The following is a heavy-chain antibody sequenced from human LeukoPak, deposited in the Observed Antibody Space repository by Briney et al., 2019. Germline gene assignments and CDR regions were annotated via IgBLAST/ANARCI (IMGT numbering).Heavy chain of an antibody. CDR1: GFTFSSYW. CDR2: IKQDGSEK. Sequence: GGSLRLSCAASGFTFSSYWMSWVRQAPGKGLEWVANIKQDGSEKYYVDSVKGRFTISRDNAKNSLYLQMNSLRAEDTAVYYCARVSGTSWGDAFDIWRQGTMVTVSS. CDR3: ARVSGTSWGDAFDI. D-gene: IGHD2-2*01. V-gene: IGHV3-7*01. J-gene: IGHJ3*02.